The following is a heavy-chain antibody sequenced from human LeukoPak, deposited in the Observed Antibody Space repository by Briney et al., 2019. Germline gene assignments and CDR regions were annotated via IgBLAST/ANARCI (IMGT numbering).Heavy chain of an antibody. J-gene: IGHJ6*03. CDR2: IYTSGST. CDR3: ARDSYGDYDYYYYYMDV. D-gene: IGHD4-17*01. V-gene: IGHV4-4*07. CDR1: GGSISSYY. Sequence: SETLSLTCTVSGGSISSYYWSWIRQPAGKGLEWIGRIYTSGSTNYNPSLKSRVTMSVDTSKNQFSLKLSSVTAADTAVYYCARDSYGDYDYYYYYMDVWGKGTTVTISS.